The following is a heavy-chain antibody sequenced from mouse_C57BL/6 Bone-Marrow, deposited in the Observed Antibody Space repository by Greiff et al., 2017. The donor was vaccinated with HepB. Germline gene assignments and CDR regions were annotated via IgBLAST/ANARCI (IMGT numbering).Heavy chain of an antibody. CDR2: INPSNGGT. J-gene: IGHJ4*01. Sequence: QVQLQQPGTELVKPGASVKLSCKASGYTFTSYWMHWVKQRPGQGLEWIGNINPSNGGTNYNEKFKSKATLTVDKSSSTAYMQLSSLTSEDSAVYDCSRIGYYGSSLYYAMDYWGQGTSVTVSS. CDR3: SRIGYYGSSLYYAMDY. CDR1: GYTFTSYW. V-gene: IGHV1-53*01. D-gene: IGHD1-1*01.